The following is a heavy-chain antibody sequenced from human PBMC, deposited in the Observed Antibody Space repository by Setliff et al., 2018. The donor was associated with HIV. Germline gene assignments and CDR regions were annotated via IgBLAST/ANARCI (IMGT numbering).Heavy chain of an antibody. CDR2: IYTSGST. Sequence: SETLSLTCTVSGGSITSFYWNWIRQPAGRGLEWLRRIYTSGSTNYSPSLKSRVSMSVDTSRNQLSLRLTSVTAADMAVYFCARTTILQESFDLWGQGTMVTVSS. D-gene: IGHD1-1*01. CDR1: GGSITSFY. J-gene: IGHJ3*01. V-gene: IGHV4-4*07. CDR3: ARTTILQESFDL.